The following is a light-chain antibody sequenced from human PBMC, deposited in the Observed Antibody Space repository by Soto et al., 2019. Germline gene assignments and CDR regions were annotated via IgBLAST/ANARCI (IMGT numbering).Light chain of an antibody. V-gene: IGKV1-39*01. CDR3: QQSYSTPLT. Sequence: IQLSQSPSSLSASVGDGVTITCRASQSISSYLNWYQQKPGKAPKLLIYAASSLQSGVPSRFSGSGSGTDFTLTISSLQPEDFATYYCQQSYSTPLTFGGGTKVDIK. CDR2: AAS. CDR1: QSISSY. J-gene: IGKJ4*01.